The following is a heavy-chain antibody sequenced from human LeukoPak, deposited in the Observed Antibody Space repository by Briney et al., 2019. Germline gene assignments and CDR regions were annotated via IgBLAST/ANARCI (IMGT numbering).Heavy chain of an antibody. CDR3: ARVTLAVAGYYFDY. V-gene: IGHV4-39*07. Sequence: SETLSLTCTVSGGSISSSSYYWGWIRQPPGKGLEWIGSIYYSGSTYYNPSLKSRVTISVDTSKNQFSLKLSSVTAADTAVYYCARVTLAVAGYYFDYWGQGTLVTVSS. CDR1: GGSISSSSYY. CDR2: IYYSGST. D-gene: IGHD6-19*01. J-gene: IGHJ4*02.